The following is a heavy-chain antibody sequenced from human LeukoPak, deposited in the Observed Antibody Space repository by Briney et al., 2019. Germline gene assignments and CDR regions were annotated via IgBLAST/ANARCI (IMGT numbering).Heavy chain of an antibody. D-gene: IGHD1-26*01. Sequence: ETGGSLRLSCAASGFTFSSYAMSWVRQAPGKGLEWVSAISGSGGSTYYADSVKGRFTISRDNSKNTLYLQMNSLRAEDTAVYYCAKESYSGSYYGHWFDPWGQGTLVTVSS. J-gene: IGHJ5*02. V-gene: IGHV3-23*01. CDR1: GFTFSSYA. CDR2: ISGSGGST. CDR3: AKESYSGSYYGHWFDP.